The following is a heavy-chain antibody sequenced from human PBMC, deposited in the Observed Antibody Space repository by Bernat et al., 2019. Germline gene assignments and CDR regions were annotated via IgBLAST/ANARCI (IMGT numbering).Heavy chain of an antibody. J-gene: IGHJ2*01. CDR1: GYTLTELS. CDR3: ATEQYPTTSPERITSWYFDL. D-gene: IGHD4-17*01. CDR2: FDPEDGET. V-gene: IGHV1-24*01. Sequence: QVQLVQSGAEVKKPGASVKVSCKVSGYTLTELSMHWVRQAPGKGLEWMGGFDPEDGETIYAQKFQGRVTMTEDTSTDTAYMELSSLRSEDTAVYYCATEQYPTTSPERITSWYFDLWGRGTLVTVSS.